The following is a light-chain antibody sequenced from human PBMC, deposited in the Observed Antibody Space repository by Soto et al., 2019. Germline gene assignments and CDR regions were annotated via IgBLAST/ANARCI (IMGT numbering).Light chain of an antibody. CDR1: QSVSSY. CDR2: DAS. Sequence: EIVLTQSPATLSLSPGERATLSCRASQSVSSYLAWYHQKPGQAPRLLIYDASNRATGIPARFSGSGSGTDFTLTISSLETEDFAVYYCQQRSNWPYTFGQGTKLEIK. CDR3: QQRSNWPYT. V-gene: IGKV3-11*01. J-gene: IGKJ2*01.